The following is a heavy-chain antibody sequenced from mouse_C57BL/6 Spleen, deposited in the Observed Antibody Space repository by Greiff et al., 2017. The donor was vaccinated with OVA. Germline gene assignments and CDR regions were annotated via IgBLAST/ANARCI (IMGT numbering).Heavy chain of an antibody. CDR1: CYPFTSSW. V-gene: IGHV1-74*01. J-gene: IGHJ3*01. CDR2: IHPSDSDT. D-gene: IGHD2-4*01. Sequence: QVQLQPPGAELVKPGASVQVSCQASCYPFTSSWMHWVKHRPGQGLAWIGRIHPSDSDTNYNQKFKGKATLTVDKSSSTAYLQLSSLTSEDSAVYYCAIRGYDYSFAYWGQGTLVTVSA. CDR3: AIRGYDYSFAY.